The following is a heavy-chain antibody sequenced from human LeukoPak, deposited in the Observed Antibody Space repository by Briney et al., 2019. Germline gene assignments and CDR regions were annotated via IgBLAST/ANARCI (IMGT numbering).Heavy chain of an antibody. CDR1: GGSISSGGYY. J-gene: IGHJ4*02. CDR3: ASYCSSTSCHDY. V-gene: IGHV4-31*03. CDR2: IYYSWST. Sequence: PSQTLSLTCTVSGGSISSGGYYWSWIRQHPGKGLEWIGYIYYSWSTYYNPSLKSGVTISVATSQNQFSLKLSSVTAAATAVYYCASYCSSTSCHDYWGQGTLVTVSS. D-gene: IGHD2-2*01.